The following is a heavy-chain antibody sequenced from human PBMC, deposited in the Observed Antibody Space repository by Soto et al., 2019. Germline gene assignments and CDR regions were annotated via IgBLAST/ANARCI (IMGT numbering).Heavy chain of an antibody. D-gene: IGHD3-22*01. Sequence: GGSLRLSCAASGFTFSSYGMHWVRQAPGKGLEWVAVISYDGSNKYYADSVKGRFTISRDNAKNSLYLQMNSLRAEDTAVYYCAREPWDSSGYCVDYWGQGTLVTVS. CDR1: GFTFSSYG. V-gene: IGHV3-30*03. CDR2: ISYDGSNK. J-gene: IGHJ4*02. CDR3: AREPWDSSGYCVDY.